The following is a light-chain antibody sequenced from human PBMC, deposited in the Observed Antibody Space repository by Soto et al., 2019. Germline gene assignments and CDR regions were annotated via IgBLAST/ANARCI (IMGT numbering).Light chain of an antibody. CDR1: SSDVGSYNL. V-gene: IGLV2-23*01. Sequence: QSALTQPASVSGSPGQSITISCTGTSSDVGSYNLVSWYQQHPGKAPKLMIYEGSKRPSGVSNRFSGSKSGNTASLTISGLQAEDEADYYCCSYAGSVVFRGGTKVTVL. J-gene: IGLJ2*01. CDR3: CSYAGSVV. CDR2: EGS.